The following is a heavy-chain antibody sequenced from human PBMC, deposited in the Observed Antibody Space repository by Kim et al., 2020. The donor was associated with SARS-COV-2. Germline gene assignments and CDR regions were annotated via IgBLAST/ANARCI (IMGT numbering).Heavy chain of an antibody. CDR3: VKSDCSGIGCRRLDY. J-gene: IGHJ4*02. V-gene: IGHV3-64D*08. CDR1: GFTFNTIA. Sequence: GGSLRLSCSASGFTFNTIAMHWVRQAPGKGLEHVSIIDYDGGTTKYTDSVKGRFTISRDNSKNTLYLQMSTLTAEDTAVYFCVKSDCSGIGCRRLDYWGQGTLVTVSS. CDR2: IDYDGGTT. D-gene: IGHD2-2*01.